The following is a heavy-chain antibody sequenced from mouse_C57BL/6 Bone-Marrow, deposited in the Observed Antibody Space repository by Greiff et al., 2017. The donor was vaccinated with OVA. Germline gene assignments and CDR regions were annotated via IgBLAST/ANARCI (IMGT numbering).Heavy chain of an antibody. D-gene: IGHD2-4*01. V-gene: IGHV1-82*01. Sequence: QVQLQQSGPELVKPGASVKISCKASGYAFSSSWMTWVKQRPGKGLEWIGRIYPGDGDTNYNGKFKGKATLTADKSSSTAYMQLSSLTSEDSAVYFCARDYDYGSYAMDYWGQGTSVTVSS. CDR1: GYAFSSSW. J-gene: IGHJ4*01. CDR3: ARDYDYGSYAMDY. CDR2: IYPGDGDT.